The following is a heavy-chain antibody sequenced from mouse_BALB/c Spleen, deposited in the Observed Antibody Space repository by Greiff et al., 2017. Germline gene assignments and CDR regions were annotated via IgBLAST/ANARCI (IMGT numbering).Heavy chain of an antibody. J-gene: IGHJ1*01. Sequence: EVQLQQSGPDLVKPGASVKISCKASGYSFTGYYMHWVKQSHGKSLEWIGRVNPNNGGTSYNQKFKGKATLTVDKSSSTAFMHLNSLTSEDSAVYYCASLSRYWYFDVWGAGTTVTVSS. V-gene: IGHV1S135*01. CDR2: VNPNNGGT. D-gene: IGHD3-2*02. CDR1: GYSFTGYY. CDR3: ASLSRYWYFDV.